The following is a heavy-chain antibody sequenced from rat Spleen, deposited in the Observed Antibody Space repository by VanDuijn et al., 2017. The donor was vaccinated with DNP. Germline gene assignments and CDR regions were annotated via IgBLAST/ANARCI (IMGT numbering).Heavy chain of an antibody. CDR3: VRWNSGHFDY. CDR2: IGSSGSYI. V-gene: IGHV5-34*01. Sequence: EVQLVESGGGVVQVGRSLKLSCSASGFTFSNYGMNWLRQAPGKGLEWVASIGSSGSYIYYADSVKGRFTISRDNAKNTLYLQMNSLRSEDMATYYCVRWNSGHFDYWGQGVMVPVSS. CDR1: GFTFSNYG. D-gene: IGHD4-3*01. J-gene: IGHJ2*01.